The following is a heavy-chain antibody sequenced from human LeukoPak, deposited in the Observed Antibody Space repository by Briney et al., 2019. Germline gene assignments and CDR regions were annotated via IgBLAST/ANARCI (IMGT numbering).Heavy chain of an antibody. D-gene: IGHD4-17*01. CDR1: GFSLSTSGVG. Sequence: SGPTLVNPTQTLTLTCTFSGFSLSTSGVGVGWIRQPPGKALEWLALIYWDDNKPYNPSLKSRLTITKDTSKNQAVLTMTNMDPVDTATYYCAHYGDYRFMYYFDHWGQGTLVSVSP. V-gene: IGHV2-5*02. J-gene: IGHJ4*02. CDR3: AHYGDYRFMYYFDH. CDR2: IYWDDNK.